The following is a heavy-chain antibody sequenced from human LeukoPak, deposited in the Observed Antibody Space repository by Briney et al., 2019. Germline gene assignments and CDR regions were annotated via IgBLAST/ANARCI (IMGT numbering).Heavy chain of an antibody. D-gene: IGHD3-16*01. CDR3: ARFRTGELDY. CDR2: IYYSGST. V-gene: IGHV4-39*07. J-gene: IGHJ4*02. Sequence: SETLSLTCTVSGGSISSSSYYWGWIRQPPGKGLEWIGSIYYSGSTYYNPSLKSRVTISVDTSKNQFSLKLSSVTAADTAVYYCARFRTGELDYWGQGTLVTVSS. CDR1: GGSISSSSYY.